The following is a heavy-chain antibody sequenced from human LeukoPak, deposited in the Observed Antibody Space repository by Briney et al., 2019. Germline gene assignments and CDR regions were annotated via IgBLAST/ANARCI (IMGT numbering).Heavy chain of an antibody. V-gene: IGHV1-2*02. Sequence: ASVKVSCKASGYTFTSYYMHWVRQAPGQGLEWMGWINPNSGGTNYAQKFQGRVTMTRDTSISTAYMELSRLRSDDTAVYYCARDLKQYDILTGYYVGGFDYWGQGTLVTVSS. CDR1: GYTFTSYY. CDR2: INPNSGGT. D-gene: IGHD3-9*01. CDR3: ARDLKQYDILTGYYVGGFDY. J-gene: IGHJ4*02.